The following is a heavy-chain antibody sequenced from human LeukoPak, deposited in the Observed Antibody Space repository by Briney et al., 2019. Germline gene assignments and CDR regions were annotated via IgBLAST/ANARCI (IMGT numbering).Heavy chain of an antibody. V-gene: IGHV3-11*04. CDR2: ISNSGDSI. CDR3: ARESQWEPPIFDY. J-gene: IGHJ4*02. CDR1: GFTFHDSY. D-gene: IGHD1-26*01. Sequence: GGSLRLSCEASGFTFHDSYMTWIRQAPGKGLEWVSFISNSGDSIYYADSVKGRFITSRDNAKNSLYLQMNSLRAEDTAVYYCARESQWEPPIFDYWGQGTLVTVSS.